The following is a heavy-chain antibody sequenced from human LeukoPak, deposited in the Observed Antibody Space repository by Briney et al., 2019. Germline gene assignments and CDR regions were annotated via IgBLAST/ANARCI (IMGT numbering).Heavy chain of an antibody. V-gene: IGHV3-23*01. D-gene: IGHD6-6*01. J-gene: IGHJ6*04. CDR2: ITGSGDGT. Sequence: PGWSLRLSCAASGFTFSSHGMTWVRQAPRKGLEWVSAITGSGDGTYYADSVKGRFTISRDNSKNTLYLQMNSLRAEDTAVYYCARLYSSSDVWGKGTTVTVSS. CDR3: ARLYSSSDV. CDR1: GFTFSSHG.